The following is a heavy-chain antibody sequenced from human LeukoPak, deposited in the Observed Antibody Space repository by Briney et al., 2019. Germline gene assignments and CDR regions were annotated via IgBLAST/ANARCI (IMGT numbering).Heavy chain of an antibody. D-gene: IGHD2-2*01. V-gene: IGHV3-23*01. CDR2: ISGSGGST. J-gene: IGHJ6*02. CDR3: AKVLSRRNYHYYGMDV. Sequence: GASLRLSCAASGFTFSSYAMSWVRQAPGKGLEWVSAISGSGGSTYYADSVKGRFTISRDNSKNTLYLQMNSLRAEDTAVYYCAKVLSRRNYHYYGMDVWGQGTTVTVSS. CDR1: GFTFSSYA.